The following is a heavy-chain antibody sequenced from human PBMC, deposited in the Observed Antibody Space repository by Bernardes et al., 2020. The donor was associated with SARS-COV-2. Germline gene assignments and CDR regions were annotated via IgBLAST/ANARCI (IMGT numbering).Heavy chain of an antibody. CDR1: GFTFSSYG. CDR3: AKGLGYGGYIPYFDY. J-gene: IGHJ4*02. Sequence: GGSLRLSCAASGFTFSSYGMHWVRQAPGKGLEWVAVISYDGSNKYYADSVKGRFTISRDNSKNTLYLQMNSLRAEDTAVYYCAKGLGYGGYIPYFDYWGQGTLVTVSS. CDR2: ISYDGSNK. V-gene: IGHV3-30*18. D-gene: IGHD5-12*01.